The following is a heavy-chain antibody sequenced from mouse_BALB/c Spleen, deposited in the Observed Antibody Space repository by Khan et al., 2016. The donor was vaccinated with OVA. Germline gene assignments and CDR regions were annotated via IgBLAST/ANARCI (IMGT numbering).Heavy chain of an antibody. J-gene: IGHJ3*01. CDR1: GYTLTNYG. Sequence: QIQLVQSGPELKKPGETVKISCKASGYTLTNYGMNWVKQAPGKGLKWMGWLNTYTGEATYADDFKGRFAFSLETSASTAYLQINNLKNDDTATYFCSRSNGNYWFAYWGQGTLVTVSA. V-gene: IGHV9-3-1*01. CDR3: SRSNGNYWFAY. D-gene: IGHD2-1*01. CDR2: LNTYTGEA.